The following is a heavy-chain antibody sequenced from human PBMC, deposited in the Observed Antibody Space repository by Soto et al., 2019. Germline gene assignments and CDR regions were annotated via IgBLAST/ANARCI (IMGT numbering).Heavy chain of an antibody. V-gene: IGHV3-74*01. CDR1: GFTFSSYW. J-gene: IGHJ6*03. CDR3: ARDPSSQRSTYYDFWSGYQDYYYYYYMDV. Sequence: GGSLRLSCAASGFTFSSYWMHWVRQAPGKGLVWVSRINSDGSSTSYADSVKGRFTISRDNAKNTLYLQMNSLRAEDTAVYYCARDPSSQRSTYYDFWSGYQDYYYYYYMDVWGKGTTVTVSS. D-gene: IGHD3-3*01. CDR2: INSDGSST.